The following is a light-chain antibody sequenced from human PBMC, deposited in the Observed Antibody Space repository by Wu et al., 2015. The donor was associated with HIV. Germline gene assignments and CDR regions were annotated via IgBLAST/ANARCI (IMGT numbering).Light chain of an antibody. CDR3: QHYVNYFLT. V-gene: IGKV1-5*03. CDR2: RAS. CDR1: QSISNW. Sequence: DIQMTQSPSTLSASVGDRVTITCRASQSISNWLAWYQQKPGNAPKLLIYRASSLESGVPSRFSGSGSGTEFTLTISSLHPGDFATYYCQHYVNYFLTFGGGTKVELK. J-gene: IGKJ4*01.